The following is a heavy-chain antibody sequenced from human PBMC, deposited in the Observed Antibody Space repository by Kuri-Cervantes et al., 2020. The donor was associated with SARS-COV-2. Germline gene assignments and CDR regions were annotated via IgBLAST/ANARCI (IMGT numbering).Heavy chain of an antibody. D-gene: IGHD3-10*01. V-gene: IGHV4-39*01. J-gene: IGHJ5*02. CDR3: ARHDVGTMVRGPRDWFDP. Sequence: SETLSLTCTVSGGSISSSSYYWGWIRQPPGKGLEWIGSIYYSGGTYYNPSLKSRVTISVDTSKNQFSLKLSSVTAADTAVYYCARHDVGTMVRGPRDWFDPWGQGTLVTVSS. CDR1: GGSISSSSYY. CDR2: IYYSGGT.